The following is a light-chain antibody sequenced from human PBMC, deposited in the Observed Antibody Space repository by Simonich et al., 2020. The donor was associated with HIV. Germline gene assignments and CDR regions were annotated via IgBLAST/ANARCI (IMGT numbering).Light chain of an antibody. CDR3: QQYNTYLRT. Sequence: DIVMTQSPDSLAVSLGERATINCKSSQSVLSSSNNKNSLVWYQQKPGQPPKLLIYWASTRESGVPLRFSGSGSGTDFTLTISSLQPDDFATYYCQQYNTYLRTFGQGTKVEIK. CDR1: QSVLSSSNNKNS. V-gene: IGKV4-1*01. J-gene: IGKJ1*01. CDR2: WAS.